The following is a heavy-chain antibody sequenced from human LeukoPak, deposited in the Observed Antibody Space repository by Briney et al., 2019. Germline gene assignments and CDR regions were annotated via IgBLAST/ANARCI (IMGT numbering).Heavy chain of an antibody. D-gene: IGHD4-23*01. CDR3: AKAVTVTLFSYFDY. J-gene: IGHJ4*02. CDR2: IKQDGSEK. CDR1: GFTFSTYW. V-gene: IGHV3-7*03. Sequence: PGGSLRLSCAASGFTFSTYWMSWVRQAPGKGLEWVANIKQDGSEKVYVDSVKGRFTISRDNAKNSLYLQMNSLRAEDTALYYCAKAVTVTLFSYFDYWGQGTLVTVSS.